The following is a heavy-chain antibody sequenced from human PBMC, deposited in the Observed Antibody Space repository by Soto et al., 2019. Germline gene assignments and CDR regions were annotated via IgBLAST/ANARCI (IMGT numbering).Heavy chain of an antibody. CDR2: IDNAGTDS. J-gene: IGHJ6*04. CDR3: ARGWFGPGV. Sequence: EVQLVESGGGLVQPGGSLRLSCAASGFTFSGRSMHWVRQAPGKGLVWVSGIDNAGTDSTYADSVKGRFTSSRDNAKNTLYLQMNSLRVEDTAVYYCARGWFGPGVWGKGTTVTVSS. D-gene: IGHD3-10*01. V-gene: IGHV3-74*01. CDR1: GFTFSGRS.